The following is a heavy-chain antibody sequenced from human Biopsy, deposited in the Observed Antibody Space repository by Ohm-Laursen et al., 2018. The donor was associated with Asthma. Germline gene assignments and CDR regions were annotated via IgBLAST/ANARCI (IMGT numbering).Heavy chain of an antibody. J-gene: IGHJ4*02. CDR2: ILYDGSNK. D-gene: IGHD3-22*01. CDR1: GFTFSNYG. V-gene: IGHV3-30*03. CDR3: ARPYYSDRSGYYGY. Sequence: SLRLSCAASGFTFSNYGMHWVRQAPGKGLEWVAVILYDGSNKYYADSVKGRFTVSRDNSKSTLYLQMNSLRAEDTAVYFCARPYYSDRSGYYGYWGQGTLVTVSS.